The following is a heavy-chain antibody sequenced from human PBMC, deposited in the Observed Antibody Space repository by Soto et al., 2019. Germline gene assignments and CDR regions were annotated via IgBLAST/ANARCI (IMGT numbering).Heavy chain of an antibody. D-gene: IGHD4-17*01. CDR3: ARHPAHDYGDYGDYFDY. Sequence: SETLSLTCTVSGGSISSSSYYWGWIRQPPGKGLEWIGSIYYSGSTYYNPSLKSRVTISVDTSKNQFSLKLSSVTAADTAVYYCARHPAHDYGDYGDYFDYWGQGTLVTVSS. V-gene: IGHV4-39*01. J-gene: IGHJ4*02. CDR1: GGSISSSSYY. CDR2: IYYSGST.